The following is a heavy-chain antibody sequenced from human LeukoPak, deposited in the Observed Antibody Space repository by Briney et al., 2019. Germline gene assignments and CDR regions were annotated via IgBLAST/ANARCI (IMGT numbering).Heavy chain of an antibody. Sequence: ASVKVSCKASGYTFTGYYMHWVRQAPGQGLEWMGWINPNSGGTNYAQKFQGRVTMTRDTSISTAYMELSRLRSDDTAVYYCARWGGIVVVPAATPAFDIRGQGTMVTVSS. CDR3: ARWGGIVVVPAATPAFDI. J-gene: IGHJ3*02. V-gene: IGHV1-2*02. CDR1: GYTFTGYY. CDR2: INPNSGGT. D-gene: IGHD2-2*01.